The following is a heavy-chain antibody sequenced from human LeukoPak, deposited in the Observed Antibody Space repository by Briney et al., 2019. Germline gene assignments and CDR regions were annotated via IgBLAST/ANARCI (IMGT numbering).Heavy chain of an antibody. D-gene: IGHD3-3*01. Sequence: QPSETLSLTCTVSGASISNYSWSWIRQPAGKGLEWIGRFHNGSSTKYNFFLKSRVTMSVDTSKNLFSLKLSSVAAADTAVYYCARERYDFWSGHDNALDVWGQGTTVTVSS. V-gene: IGHV4-4*07. CDR3: ARERYDFWSGHDNALDV. CDR2: FHNGSST. CDR1: GASISNYS. J-gene: IGHJ6*02.